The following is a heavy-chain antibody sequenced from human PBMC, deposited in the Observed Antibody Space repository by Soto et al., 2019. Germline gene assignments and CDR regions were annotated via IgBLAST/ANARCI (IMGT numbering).Heavy chain of an antibody. V-gene: IGHV4-59*08. D-gene: IGHD4-17*01. Sequence: ASETLSLTCTVSGGSISSYYWSWIRQPPGKGLEWIGYIYYSGSTNYNPSLKSRVTISVDTSKNQFSLKLSSVTAADTAVLLYVDQLVSTGTTTVAMDDW. CDR2: IYYSGST. CDR1: GGSISSYY. CDR3: VDQLVSTGTTTVAMDD. J-gene: IGHJ6*03.